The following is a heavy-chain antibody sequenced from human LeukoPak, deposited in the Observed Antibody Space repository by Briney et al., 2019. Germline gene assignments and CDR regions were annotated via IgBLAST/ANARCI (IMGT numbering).Heavy chain of an antibody. CDR3: TRFADTAMVSIVGYGMDV. Sequence: GGSLKLSCAASGFTFCGSAMHWVRQASGKGLKWVGRIRSKANSYATAYAGWVKGRFTIPRDDSKNTAYLQMNSLKPEDTAVYYCTRFADTAMVSIVGYGMDVWGQGTTVTVSS. J-gene: IGHJ6*02. CDR1: GFTFCGSA. D-gene: IGHD5-18*01. V-gene: IGHV3-73*01. CDR2: IRSKANSYAT.